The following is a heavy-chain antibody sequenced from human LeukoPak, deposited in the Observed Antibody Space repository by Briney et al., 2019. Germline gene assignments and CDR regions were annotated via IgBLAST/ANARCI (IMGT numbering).Heavy chain of an antibody. CDR3: ATRKTAYSSSWSGVLYYGMDV. V-gene: IGHV1-24*01. CDR1: GSTLTELS. Sequence: ASVKVSCKVSGSTLTELSMHWVRQAPGKGPERMGVFYPEDGETIYAKKFQGRVTMTEDTSTDTAYMELSSLRSEDTAVYYCATRKTAYSSSWSGVLYYGMDVWGQGTTVTVSS. CDR2: FYPEDGET. D-gene: IGHD6-13*01. J-gene: IGHJ6*02.